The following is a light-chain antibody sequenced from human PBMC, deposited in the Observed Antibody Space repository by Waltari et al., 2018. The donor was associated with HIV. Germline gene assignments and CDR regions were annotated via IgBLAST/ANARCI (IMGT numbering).Light chain of an antibody. CDR3: CSYAGTSTYV. CDR2: AVT. CDR1: SSDVASYNL. J-gene: IGLJ1*01. V-gene: IGLV2-23*02. Sequence: QSALTQPASVSGSPGQSITISCPGTSSDVASYNLVSWYQHHPGKAPKVMIYAVTQRPSGVSDRCSGSKSGNTASLTISGLQAEDEADYYCCSYAGTSTYVFGTGTKVTVL.